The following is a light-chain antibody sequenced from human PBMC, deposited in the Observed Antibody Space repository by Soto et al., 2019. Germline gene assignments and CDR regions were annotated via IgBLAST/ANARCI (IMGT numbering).Light chain of an antibody. V-gene: IGLV1-44*01. Sequence: QSVLTQSPSASGPPGQRVTISCSGSSSNIGNNTINWYQQLPGTAPKLLVYSNNQRPSGVPDRFSGSKSGTSASLAISGLQSEDEADYYCAAWDYTMDGHFGNGPKVTV. CDR2: SNN. CDR1: SSNIGNNT. J-gene: IGLJ1*01. CDR3: AAWDYTMDGH.